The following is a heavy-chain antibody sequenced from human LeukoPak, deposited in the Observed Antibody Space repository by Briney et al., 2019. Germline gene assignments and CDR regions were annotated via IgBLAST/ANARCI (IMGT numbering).Heavy chain of an antibody. CDR3: ARHSSGWLYYFDY. Sequence: PGGSLRLSCAASGFTFSSYSMNWVRQAPGKGLEWIGEINHSGSTNYNPSLKSRVTISVDTSKNQFSLKLSSVTAADTAVYYCARHSSGWLYYFDYWGQGTLVTVSS. D-gene: IGHD6-19*01. CDR2: INHSGST. CDR1: GFTFSSYS. V-gene: IGHV4-34*01. J-gene: IGHJ4*02.